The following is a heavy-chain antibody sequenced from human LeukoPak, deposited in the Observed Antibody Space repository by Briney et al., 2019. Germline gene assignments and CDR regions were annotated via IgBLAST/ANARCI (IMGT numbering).Heavy chain of an antibody. CDR1: GFTFSSYS. J-gene: IGHJ4*02. D-gene: IGHD2-15*01. CDR2: ISSSSSTI. CDR3: AKTTKGREIVATYYFDY. V-gene: IGHV3-48*01. Sequence: PGGSLRLSYAASGFTFSSYSMNWVRQAPGKGLEWVSYISSSSSTIYYADSVKGRFTISRDNAKNSLYLQMNSLRAEDTAVYYCAKTTKGREIVATYYFDYWGQGTLVTVSS.